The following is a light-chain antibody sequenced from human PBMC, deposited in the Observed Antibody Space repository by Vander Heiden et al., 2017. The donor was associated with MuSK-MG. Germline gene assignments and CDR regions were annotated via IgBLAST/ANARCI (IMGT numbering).Light chain of an antibody. CDR1: SSDVGANDY. J-gene: IGLJ3*02. V-gene: IGLV2-14*01. CDR2: DVR. CDR3: SSSTSSNTVV. Sequence: SALTHPASVSGSPGQSITISCTGTSSDVGANDYVSWYQQNPAKPPKLIIYDVRSRPSGVSNRFAGSKSANTASLTISGLQAEDEADYYCSSSTSSNTVVFGGGTKLTVL.